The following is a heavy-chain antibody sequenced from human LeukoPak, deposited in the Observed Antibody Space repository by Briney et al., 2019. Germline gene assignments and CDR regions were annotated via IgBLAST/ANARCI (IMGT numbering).Heavy chain of an antibody. CDR2: INWNSGGI. V-gene: IGHV3-9*01. D-gene: IGHD5-18*01. CDR3: ARTWIHLWPIDY. J-gene: IGHJ4*02. CDR1: GFTFDDYA. Sequence: PGGSLRLSCAASGFTFDDYAMHWVRQAPGKTLEWVAGINWNSGGIGYADSVKGRFTISRDNAKNSLCLQMNSLRAEDTAVYYCARTWIHLWPIDYWGQGTLVTVSS.